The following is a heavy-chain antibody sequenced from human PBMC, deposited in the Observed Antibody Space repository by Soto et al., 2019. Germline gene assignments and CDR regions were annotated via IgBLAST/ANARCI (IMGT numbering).Heavy chain of an antibody. CDR2: IFYLGSS. CDR3: ARHSLALRKNNWFDP. V-gene: IGHV4-39*01. Sequence: SETLSLTCTVSGDSIISSDFYWGWVRQPPWKGLEWIGSIFYLGSSYYNPSLKSRVTMSVDTSKNQFSLRLRSVTAADTALYFCARHSLALRKNNWFDPWGQGXMVTVYS. J-gene: IGHJ5*02. CDR1: GDSIISSDFY. D-gene: IGHD3-3*02.